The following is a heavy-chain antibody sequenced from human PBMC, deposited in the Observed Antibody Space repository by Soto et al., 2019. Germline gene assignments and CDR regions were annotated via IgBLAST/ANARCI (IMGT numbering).Heavy chain of an antibody. Sequence: PGGSLRLSCVASGFTFSTYAMSWVRQAPGKGLEWVAGIGASDGGTYYADSVKGRFTISRDNARKSLYLQMNSLRAEDTALYHCVKGRKYSSSWPVFDDWGQGALVTVSS. CDR2: IGASDGGT. V-gene: IGHV3-23*01. J-gene: IGHJ4*02. CDR1: GFTFSTYA. CDR3: VKGRKYSSSWPVFDD. D-gene: IGHD6-13*01.